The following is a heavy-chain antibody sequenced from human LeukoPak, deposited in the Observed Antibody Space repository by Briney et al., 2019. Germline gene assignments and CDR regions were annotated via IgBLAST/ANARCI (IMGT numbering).Heavy chain of an antibody. V-gene: IGHV3-49*03. CDR1: GVTFGDYA. CDR3: ARVNFRDYRGYTWFEP. Sequence: PGRSLRLSCTGSGVTFGDYAVTWFRQAPGKGLEWVGFVRTKTHGGAPETAASVKGRFNVSRDDSEGIAYLQMTSLRTEDTAMYYCARVNFRDYRGYTWFEPWGQGTLVTVSS. D-gene: IGHD3-10*01. J-gene: IGHJ5*02. CDR2: VRTKTHGGAP.